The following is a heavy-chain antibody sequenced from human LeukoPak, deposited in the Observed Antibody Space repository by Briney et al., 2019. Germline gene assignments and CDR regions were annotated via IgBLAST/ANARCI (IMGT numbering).Heavy chain of an antibody. CDR2: IYYSGDT. CDR3: ARARRLWLVSYWFDP. V-gene: IGHV4-39*01. D-gene: IGHD6-19*01. J-gene: IGHJ5*02. CDR1: GDPVSSGSYY. Sequence: SETLSLTCTVSGDPVSSGSYYWGWIRQPPGEGLEWIGSIYYSGDTYYNPSLESRVTISVDTSKNQFSLKLSSVIAADTAVYHCARARRLWLVSYWFDPWGQGTLVTVSS.